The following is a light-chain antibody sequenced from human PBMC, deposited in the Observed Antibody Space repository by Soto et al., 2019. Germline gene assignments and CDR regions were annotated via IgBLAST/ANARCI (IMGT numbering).Light chain of an antibody. CDR3: QVWDSTSAQYV. J-gene: IGLJ1*01. Sequence: SYELAQPPSVPVAPGQTARISCEGDNIGSKSVYWHQQKPGQAPVLVVYDDRDRPSGIPERFPGSNSGNTATLTINRVEAGDEADYYCQVWDSTSAQYVFGTGTKVTVL. CDR1: NIGSKS. CDR2: DDR. V-gene: IGLV3-21*02.